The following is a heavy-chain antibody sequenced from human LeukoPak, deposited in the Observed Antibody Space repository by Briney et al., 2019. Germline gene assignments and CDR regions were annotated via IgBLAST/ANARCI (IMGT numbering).Heavy chain of an antibody. CDR1: GITFSRYW. CDR2: INQDGNRE. CDR3: ATTFPYCSDGTCAL. Sequence: GGSVRLSCTVSGITFSRYWMSWVRQAPGKGLEWVANINQDGNRENYVDSVKGRFSISRDNAKNSLFLQMHSLRAEDTAVYYCATTFPYCSDGTCALGGQGTLVTVSS. D-gene: IGHD2-15*01. J-gene: IGHJ4*02. V-gene: IGHV3-7*01.